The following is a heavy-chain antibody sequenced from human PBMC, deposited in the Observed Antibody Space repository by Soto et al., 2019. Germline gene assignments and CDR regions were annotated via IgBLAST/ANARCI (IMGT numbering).Heavy chain of an antibody. D-gene: IGHD1-1*01. Sequence: ETLSLSCAVSGFTFSAYWMHWVRQVPGKGLTWVSRISDDGSTATYADSVKGRFVISRDNAKNSLYLEMNTLRVDDSGLYYCARGPRVSSTGTGAHWGRGTLVTVSS. J-gene: IGHJ4*02. CDR1: GFTFSAYW. CDR2: ISDDGSTA. V-gene: IGHV3-74*01. CDR3: ARGPRVSSTGTGAH.